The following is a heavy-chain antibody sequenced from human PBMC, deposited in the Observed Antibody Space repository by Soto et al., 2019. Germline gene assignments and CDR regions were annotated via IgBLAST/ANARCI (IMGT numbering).Heavy chain of an antibody. J-gene: IGHJ4*02. Sequence: WASVKVSCKASGYTFTSYGISWVRQAPGQGLEWMGWISAYNGNTNYAQKLQGRVTMTTDTSTSTAYMELRSLRSDDTAVYYCARDPSDSSGYYFPFDYWGQGTLVTVSS. CDR3: ARDPSDSSGYYFPFDY. D-gene: IGHD3-22*01. V-gene: IGHV1-18*01. CDR2: ISAYNGNT. CDR1: GYTFTSYG.